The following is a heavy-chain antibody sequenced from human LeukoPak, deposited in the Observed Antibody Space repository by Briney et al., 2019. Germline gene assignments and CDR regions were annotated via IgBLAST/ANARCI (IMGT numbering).Heavy chain of an antibody. CDR2: IDPSDSYT. D-gene: IGHD2-8*02. J-gene: IGHJ4*02. Sequence: GESLKISCKGSGYSFTSYWIGWVRQMPGKGLEWMGRIDPSDSYTNYSPSFQGHVTISVHTSISTAYLQWSSLQASATAMYYCARRVSGGNFFDFWGQGTLVAVSS. CDR3: ARRVSGGNFFDF. V-gene: IGHV5-10-1*01. CDR1: GYSFTSYW.